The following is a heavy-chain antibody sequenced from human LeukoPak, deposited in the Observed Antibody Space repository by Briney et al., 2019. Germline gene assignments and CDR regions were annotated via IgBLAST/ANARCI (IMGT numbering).Heavy chain of an antibody. V-gene: IGHV4-59*01. CDR2: IYYSGST. CDR1: GGSISSYY. CDR3: ARSGSGYYYDSSGYSY. D-gene: IGHD3-22*01. J-gene: IGHJ4*02. Sequence: SETLSLTCTVSGGSISSYYWSWIRQPPGKGLEWIGYIYYSGSTNYNPSLKSRVTISVNTSKNQFSLKLSSVTAADTAVYYCARSGSGYYYDSSGYSYWGQGTLVTVSS.